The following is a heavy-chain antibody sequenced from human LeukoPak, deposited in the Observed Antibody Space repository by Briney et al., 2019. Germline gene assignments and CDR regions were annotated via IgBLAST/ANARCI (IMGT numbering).Heavy chain of an antibody. CDR3: ARDWSWAFDY. CDR2: ITNTGGTI. V-gene: IGHV3-48*02. J-gene: IGHJ4*02. CDR1: GFTFSSYA. Sequence: GGSLRLSCAASGFTFSSYAMSWVRQAPGKGLEWISYITNTGGTIQYADSVKGRFSISRDQAKNSVYLQMDSLRDEDTAVYYCARDWSWAFDYWGQGTLVTVSS. D-gene: IGHD1-26*01.